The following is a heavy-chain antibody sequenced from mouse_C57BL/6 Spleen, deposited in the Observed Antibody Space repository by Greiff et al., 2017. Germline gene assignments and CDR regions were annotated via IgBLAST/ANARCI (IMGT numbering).Heavy chain of an antibody. J-gene: IGHJ4*01. CDR3: AGFITTVPYHAMDY. CDR2: IYPGSGST. D-gene: IGHD1-2*01. V-gene: IGHV1-55*01. Sequence: VQLQQPGAELVKPGASVKMSCKASGYTFTSYWITWVKQRPGQGLEWIGDIYPGSGSTNYNEKFKSKATLTVDTSSSTAYLQLSSLTSEDSAVYYCAGFITTVPYHAMDYWGQGTSVTVSS. CDR1: GYTFTSYW.